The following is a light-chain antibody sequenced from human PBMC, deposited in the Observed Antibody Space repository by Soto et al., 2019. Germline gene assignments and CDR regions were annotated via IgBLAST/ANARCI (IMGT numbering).Light chain of an antibody. V-gene: IGKV3-20*01. CDR1: QSVNRNY. J-gene: IGKJ3*01. CDR2: HTS. CDR3: QQYGRSPPT. Sequence: EIVLTQSPGTLSLSPGERATLSCRASQSVNRNYLAWYQQKPGQAPRLLIYHTSSRATGIPDRFSGTGSGIACTLTISRLEPEDFAVYYCQQYGRSPPTFGPGTKVDIK.